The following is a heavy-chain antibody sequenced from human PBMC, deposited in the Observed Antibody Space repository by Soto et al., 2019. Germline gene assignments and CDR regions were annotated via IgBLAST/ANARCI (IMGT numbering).Heavy chain of an antibody. CDR2: ISSSSSTI. CDR3: ARDMFLHGSWSYYNV. D-gene: IGHD3-10*01. Sequence: EVQLVESGGGLVQPGGSLRLSCAASGFTFSSYSMNWVRQAPGKGLEWVSYISSSSSTIYSADSVKGRFTISRDNAKNSLYLQMNSLRDEDTAVYYCARDMFLHGSWSYYNVWGQGTLVTVSS. V-gene: IGHV3-48*02. J-gene: IGHJ4*02. CDR1: GFTFSSYS.